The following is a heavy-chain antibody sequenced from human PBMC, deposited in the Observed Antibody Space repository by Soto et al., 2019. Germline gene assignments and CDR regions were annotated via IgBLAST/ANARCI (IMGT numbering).Heavy chain of an antibody. CDR2: IRSSGST. CDR1: GGSIRSGDYY. Sequence: SETLSLTCTVSGGSIRSGDYYWSWIRQTPGKGLEWIGYIRSSGSTYYNPSLNSRITMSVDTSNNQFSLRLGSVTAADTALYYCARTRYYDFWRIDFWGQGTRVTVSS. CDR3: ARTRYYDFWRIDF. D-gene: IGHD3-3*01. J-gene: IGHJ1*01. V-gene: IGHV4-30-4*01.